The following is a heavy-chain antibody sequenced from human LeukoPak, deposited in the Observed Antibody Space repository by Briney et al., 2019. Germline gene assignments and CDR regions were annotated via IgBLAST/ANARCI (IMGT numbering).Heavy chain of an antibody. D-gene: IGHD3-16*01. CDR3: ARHPDYDYACFDY. CDR1: GGSISSYY. V-gene: IGHV4-59*08. CDR2: IYYSGST. Sequence: SETLSLTCTVSGGSISSYYWSWIRQPPGKGLEWIGYIYYSGSTNYNPSLKSRVTISVDTSKNQFSLKLSSVTAADTAVYYCARHPDYDYACFDYWGQGTLVTVSS. J-gene: IGHJ4*02.